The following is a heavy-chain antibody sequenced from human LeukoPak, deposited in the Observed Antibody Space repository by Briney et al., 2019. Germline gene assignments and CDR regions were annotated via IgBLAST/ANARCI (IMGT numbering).Heavy chain of an antibody. D-gene: IGHD5-18*01. V-gene: IGHV3-23*01. CDR1: GFTFSSYA. CDR2: ISGSGGST. Sequence: GVSLRLSCAASGFTFSSYAMSWVGQAPGKGLEWVSAISGSGGSTYYADSVKGRFTISRDNSKNTLYLQMNSLRAEDTAVYYCAKAMTAMVFYYWGQGTLVTVSS. J-gene: IGHJ4*02. CDR3: AKAMTAMVFYY.